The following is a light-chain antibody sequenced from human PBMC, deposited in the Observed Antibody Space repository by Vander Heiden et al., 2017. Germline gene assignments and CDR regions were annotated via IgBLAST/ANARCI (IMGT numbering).Light chain of an antibody. CDR3: QQYYSTPPVT. Sequence: DIVMTQSPDSLAVSLGERPTINCKSSQSVLYSSNNKNYLAWYQQKPGQPPKLLIYWASTRESGVPDRFSGSGSGTDFTLTISSLQAEDVAVYYCQQYYSTPPVTFGQGTKLEIK. V-gene: IGKV4-1*01. CDR1: QSVLYSSNNKNY. J-gene: IGKJ2*01. CDR2: WAS.